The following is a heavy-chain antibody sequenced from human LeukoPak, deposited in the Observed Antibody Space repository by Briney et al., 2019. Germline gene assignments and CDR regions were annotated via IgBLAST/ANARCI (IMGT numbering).Heavy chain of an antibody. CDR2: ISGNGGRT. V-gene: IGHV3-23*01. CDR1: GFTFSTYT. D-gene: IGHD1-14*01. Sequence: AGGSLRLSCAASGFTFSTYTMAWVRQAPGGGLGWVSGISGNGGRTYYADSVKGRFAISRDDSKSTLYLQMNSLRGEDTAVYYCAKDFGRNLGGPGYWGRGTLVIVSS. CDR3: AKDFGRNLGGPGY. J-gene: IGHJ4*02.